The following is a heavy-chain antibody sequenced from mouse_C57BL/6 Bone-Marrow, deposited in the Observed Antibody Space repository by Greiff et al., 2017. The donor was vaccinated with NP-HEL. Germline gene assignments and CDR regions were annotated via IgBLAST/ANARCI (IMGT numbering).Heavy chain of an antibody. CDR1: GFSFNTYA. D-gene: IGHD1-1*01. Sequence: DVMLVESGGGLVQPKGSLKLSCAASGFSFNTYAMNWVRQAPGKGLEWVARIRSKSNNYATYYADSVKDRFTISRDDSESMLYLQMNNLKTEDTAMYYCVRHAYYYGSSYGGWFAYWGQGTLVTVSA. J-gene: IGHJ3*01. V-gene: IGHV10-1*01. CDR2: IRSKSNNYAT. CDR3: VRHAYYYGSSYGGWFAY.